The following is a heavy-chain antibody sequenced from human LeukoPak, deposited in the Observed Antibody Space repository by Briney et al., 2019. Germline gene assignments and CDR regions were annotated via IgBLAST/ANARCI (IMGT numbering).Heavy chain of an antibody. Sequence: GGSLRLSCAASGFAFNSFALHWVRQAPGKGLEWVAVISYDGSNKYYADSVKGRFTISRDNSKNTLYLQMNSLRAEDTAVYYCARETTIFGVVKRFDYWGQGTLVTVSS. CDR1: GFAFNSFA. D-gene: IGHD3-3*01. CDR2: ISYDGSNK. CDR3: ARETTIFGVVKRFDY. J-gene: IGHJ4*02. V-gene: IGHV3-30-3*01.